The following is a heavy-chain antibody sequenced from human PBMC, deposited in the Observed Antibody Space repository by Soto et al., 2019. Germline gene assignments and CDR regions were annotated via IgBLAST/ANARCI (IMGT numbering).Heavy chain of an antibody. CDR1: GYTFTNYA. V-gene: IGHV1-3*05. D-gene: IGHD7-27*01. CDR3: VWRGGRTGIDY. CDR2: IKGDNGNT. Sequence: QVQLVQSGAEEKKPGASVKISCKASGYTFTNYAMHWVRQAPGQRLEWLGWIKGDNGNTRYSQMFQGRVAITRDTNTSTACMDLSSMISEDTAMYYCVWRGGRTGIDYWGQGSMVSVSS. J-gene: IGHJ4*02.